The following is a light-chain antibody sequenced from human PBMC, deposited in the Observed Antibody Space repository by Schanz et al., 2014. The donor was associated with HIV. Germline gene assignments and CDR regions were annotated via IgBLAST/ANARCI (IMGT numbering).Light chain of an antibody. V-gene: IGLV1-44*01. J-gene: IGLJ3*02. CDR1: SSNIKFNP. CDR2: ATY. CDR3: AAWDDSLKGWV. Sequence: QSVLTQPPSASGTPGQRVTISCSGTSSNIKFNPANWDHHLPGTGPKLLIYATYNRPSGVPDRFSGSGSGTSASLAISGLQSEDEADYYCAAWDDSLKGWVFGGGTKLTVL.